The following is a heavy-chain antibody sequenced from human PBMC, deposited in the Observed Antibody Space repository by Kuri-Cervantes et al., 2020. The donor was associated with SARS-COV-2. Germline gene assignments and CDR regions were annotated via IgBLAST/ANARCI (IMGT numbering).Heavy chain of an antibody. V-gene: IGHV1-8*02. J-gene: IGHJ3*02. CDR2: MNPNSGNT. D-gene: IGHD2-2*01. CDR3: ARERREYQLLCDAFDI. CDR1: GYTFKTYG. Sequence: ASVKVSCKASGYTFKTYGINWVRQATGQGLEWMGWMNPNSGNTGYAQKFQGRVTMTRDTSISTAYMELSRLRSDDTAVYHCARERREYQLLCDAFDIWGQGTMVTVSS.